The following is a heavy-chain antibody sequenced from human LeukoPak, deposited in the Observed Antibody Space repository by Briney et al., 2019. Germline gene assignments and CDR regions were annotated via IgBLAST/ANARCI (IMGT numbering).Heavy chain of an antibody. J-gene: IGHJ4*02. CDR1: GFTFSSYA. CDR2: ISSNGGST. Sequence: GGSLRLSCAASGFTFSSYAMHWVRQAPGKGLEYVSAISSNGGSTYYANSVKGRFTISRDNSKNTLYLQMGSLRAEDMAVYYCARIRYSGSYPYFDYWGQGTLVTVSS. CDR3: ARIRYSGSYPYFDY. V-gene: IGHV3-64*01. D-gene: IGHD1-26*01.